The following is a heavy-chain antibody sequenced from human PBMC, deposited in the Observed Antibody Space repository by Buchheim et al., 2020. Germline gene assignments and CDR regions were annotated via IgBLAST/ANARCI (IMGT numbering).Heavy chain of an antibody. V-gene: IGHV3-33*01. CDR3: ARDQERHGYITGTTF. J-gene: IGHJ4*02. CDR1: GFTFSSYG. CDR2: IWYDGSNK. Sequence: QVQLVESGGGVVQPGRFLRLSCAASGFTFSSYGMHWVRQAPGKGLEWVAVIWYDGSNKYYADSVKGRFTISRDNSKNTLYLQMNSLRAEDTAVYYCARDQERHGYITGTTFRGQGTL. D-gene: IGHD1-7*01.